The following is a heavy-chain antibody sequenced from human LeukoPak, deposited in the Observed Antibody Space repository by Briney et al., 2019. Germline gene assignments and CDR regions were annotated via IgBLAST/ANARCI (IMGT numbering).Heavy chain of an antibody. CDR1: GGSFSGYY. J-gene: IGHJ4*02. D-gene: IGHD3-22*01. CDR2: INHSGST. Sequence: SETLSLTCAVYGGSFSGYYWSWIRQPPGKGLDWIGEINHSGSTNYNPSLKSRVTISVATSRNQFSLKLSSVTAADTAVYYCARRQRGRYYYDSSGYLTNFDYWGQGTLVTVSS. V-gene: IGHV4-34*01. CDR3: ARRQRGRYYYDSSGYLTNFDY.